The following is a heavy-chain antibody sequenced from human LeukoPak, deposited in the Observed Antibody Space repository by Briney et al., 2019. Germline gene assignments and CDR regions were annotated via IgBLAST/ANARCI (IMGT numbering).Heavy chain of an antibody. V-gene: IGHV3-23*01. CDR3: AKGGRWDYYDSSH. CDR1: GFTFSSYA. Sequence: GGSLRLSCAASGFTFSSYAMTWVRQAPGKGLEWVSGISGNGGTTYYADSVKGRFTISRDNSKNTLYLQMNSLRIEDTAVYYCAKGGRWDYYDSSHWGQGTMVTVSS. J-gene: IGHJ3*01. CDR2: ISGNGGTT. D-gene: IGHD3-22*01.